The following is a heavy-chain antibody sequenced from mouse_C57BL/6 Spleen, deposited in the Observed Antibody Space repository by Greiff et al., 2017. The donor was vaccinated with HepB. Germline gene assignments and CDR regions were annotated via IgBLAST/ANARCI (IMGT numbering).Heavy chain of an antibody. J-gene: IGHJ1*03. Sequence: VQLQQSGAELARPGASVKMSCKASGYTFTSYTMHWVKQRPGQGLEWIGYINTSSGYTKYNQKFKDKATLTADKSSSTAYMQLSSRTSEDSAVYYCARYYIVYGNDAYFGVWGTGTPVTVSS. CDR3: ARYYIVYGNDAYFGV. V-gene: IGHV1-4*01. CDR1: GYTFTSYT. CDR2: INTSSGYT. D-gene: IGHD1-1*01.